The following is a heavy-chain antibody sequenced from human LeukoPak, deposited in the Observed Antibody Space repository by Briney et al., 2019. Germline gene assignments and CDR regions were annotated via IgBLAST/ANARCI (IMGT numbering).Heavy chain of an antibody. D-gene: IGHD6-13*01. CDR3: ARTCPLLFCSSSFFDP. V-gene: IGHV1-18*01. J-gene: IGHJ5*02. CDR1: GYTFTSYG. CDR2: VSAYNRDT. Sequence: ASVKVSCKASGYTFTSYGIGWVRQAPGQGLEWMGWVSAYNRDTNYAPKLQGRVTMSTDTSANTAYMELRSLRSDDSAVYYCARTCPLLFCSSSFFDPWGPGTLVTVSS.